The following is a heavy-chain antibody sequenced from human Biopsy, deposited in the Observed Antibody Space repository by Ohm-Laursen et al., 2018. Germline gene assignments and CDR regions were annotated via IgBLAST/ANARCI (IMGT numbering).Heavy chain of an antibody. CDR1: GYTFTSYH. J-gene: IGHJ5*02. D-gene: IGHD3-22*01. CDR3: ARGGYYYDSLAYYYWFDP. Sequence: ASVKVSCKASGYTFTSYHVHWVRQAPGQGLEWMGWINAKTGDTNYAQKFQGRVTMTRDTSISTAYVDLSSLRSDDTAVYYCARGGYYYDSLAYYYWFDPWGQGTLVTVS. CDR2: INAKTGDT. V-gene: IGHV1-2*02.